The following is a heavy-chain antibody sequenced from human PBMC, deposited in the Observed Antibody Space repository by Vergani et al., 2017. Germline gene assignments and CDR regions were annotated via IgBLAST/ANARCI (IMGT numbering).Heavy chain of an antibody. V-gene: IGHV1-24*01. D-gene: IGHD3-16*02. CDR2: FDPEDGET. J-gene: IGHJ3*02. Sequence: QVQLVQSGAEVKKPGASVKVSCKVSGYTLTELSMHWVRQAPGKGLEWMGGFDPEDGETIYAQKFQGRVTMTEDTSTDTAYMELSSLRSEETAVYYCATQLYDYVWGSYRLDAFDIWGKGTMVTVSS. CDR1: GYTLTELS. CDR3: ATQLYDYVWGSYRLDAFDI.